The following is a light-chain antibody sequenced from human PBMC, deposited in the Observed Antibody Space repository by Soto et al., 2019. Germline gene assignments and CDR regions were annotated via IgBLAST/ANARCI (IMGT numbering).Light chain of an antibody. V-gene: IGLV2-11*01. CDR1: SSDVGGYNY. CDR3: CSYAGSSGYV. Sequence: QSVLTQPRSVSGSPGQSVTISCTGTSSDVGGYNYVSWYQQHPGKAPKLMIYGVSKRPSGVPDRFSGSKSGNTASLTISGLQAEDEADYYCCSYAGSSGYVFGTGTKVTVL. CDR2: GVS. J-gene: IGLJ1*01.